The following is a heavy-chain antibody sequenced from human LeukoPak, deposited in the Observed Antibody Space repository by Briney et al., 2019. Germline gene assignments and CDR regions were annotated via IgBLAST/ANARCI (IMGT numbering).Heavy chain of an antibody. Sequence: GGSLRLSCAASGFTFSTYAMNWVRQAPGKGLEWVSSISSNFNYIHYADSVKGRFTISRDNAKNSLYLQMSSLRAEDTAVYYCARRNSGYSSSWYFNDYWGQGTLVTVSS. CDR1: GFTFSTYA. CDR3: ARRNSGYSSSWYFNDY. J-gene: IGHJ4*02. D-gene: IGHD6-13*01. CDR2: ISSNFNYI. V-gene: IGHV3-21*01.